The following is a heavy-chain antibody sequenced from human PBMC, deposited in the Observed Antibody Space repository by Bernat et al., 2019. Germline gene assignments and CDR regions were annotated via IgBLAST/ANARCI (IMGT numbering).Heavy chain of an antibody. D-gene: IGHD6-19*01. CDR1: GFTFSSYA. CDR2: ISYDGSNK. CDR3: AREAAVAGLYYFDY. V-gene: IGHV3-30-3*01. J-gene: IGHJ4*02. Sequence: QVQLVESGGGVVQPGRSLRLSCAASGFTFSSYAMHWVRQAPGKGLEWVAVISYDGSNKYYADSVKGRFTISRDNSKNTLYLQMNSLRAEDTAVYYCAREAAVAGLYYFDYWGQGTLVTASS.